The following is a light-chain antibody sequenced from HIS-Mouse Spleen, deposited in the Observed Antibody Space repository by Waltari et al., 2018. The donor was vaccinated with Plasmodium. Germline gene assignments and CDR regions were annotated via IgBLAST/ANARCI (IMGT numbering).Light chain of an antibody. Sequence: YELTQPPPVSVSPGQTARITCSGDALPKKYAYWYQQRSCQAPVLVIYEDSKRPSGIPGRFSGSSSGTMATLTISGAQVEDEADYYCYSTDSSGNHRVFGGGTKLTVL. CDR2: EDS. V-gene: IGLV3-10*01. CDR1: ALPKKY. J-gene: IGLJ3*02. CDR3: YSTDSSGNHRV.